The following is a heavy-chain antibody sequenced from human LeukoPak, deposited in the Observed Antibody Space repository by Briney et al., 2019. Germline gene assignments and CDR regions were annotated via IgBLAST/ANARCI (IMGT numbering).Heavy chain of an antibody. J-gene: IGHJ5*02. Sequence: HPGGSLRLSCAASGFTFSSYGMHWVRQAPGKGLEWVAVIWYDGSNKYYADSVKGRFTISRDNSKNTLYLQMNSLRAEDTAVYYCARGSGSYYYNWFDPWGQGTLVTVSS. V-gene: IGHV3-33*01. D-gene: IGHD1-26*01. CDR2: IWYDGSNK. CDR1: GFTFSSYG. CDR3: ARGSGSYYYNWFDP.